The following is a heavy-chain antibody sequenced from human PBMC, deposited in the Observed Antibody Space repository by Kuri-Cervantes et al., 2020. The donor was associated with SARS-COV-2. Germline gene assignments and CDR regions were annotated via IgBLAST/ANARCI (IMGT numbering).Heavy chain of an antibody. CDR1: GGSVSSGSYY. J-gene: IGHJ6*02. CDR2: INHSGST. D-gene: IGHD6-6*01. V-gene: IGHV4-61*01. Sequence: SETLSLTCTVSGGSVSSGSYYWSWIRQPPGKGLEWIGEINHSGSTNYNPSLKSRVTISVDTSKNQFSLKLSSVTAADTAVYYCARTNQGWYSSSSGYYYYYGMDVWGQGTTVTVSS. CDR3: ARTNQGWYSSSSGYYYYYGMDV.